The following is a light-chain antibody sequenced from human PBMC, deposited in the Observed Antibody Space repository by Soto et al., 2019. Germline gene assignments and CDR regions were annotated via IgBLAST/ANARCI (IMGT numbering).Light chain of an antibody. CDR2: KVY. CDR3: MQGTHWPIN. V-gene: IGKV2-30*02. Sequence: GITQSPLSSPVTLVQPASISCRSSHMLGRSAAIPYFSWSHQRPGRSPRRLIYKVYNRDSGVPARFRGSGSGTDFALKISRVEAEDVGVYYCMQGTHWPINFGQGTKGEIK. CDR1: HMLGRSAAIPY. J-gene: IGKJ5*01.